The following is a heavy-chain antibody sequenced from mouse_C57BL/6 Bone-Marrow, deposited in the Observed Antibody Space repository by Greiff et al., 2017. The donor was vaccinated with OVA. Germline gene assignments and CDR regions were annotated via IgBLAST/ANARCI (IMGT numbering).Heavy chain of an antibody. V-gene: IGHV1-76*01. Sequence: QVHVKQSGAELVRPGASVKLSCKASGYTFTDYYINWVKQRPGQGLEWIARIYPGSGNTYYNEKFKGKATLTAEKSSSTAYMQLSSLTSEDSAVYFCARSPPYYYGSSPYFDYWGQGTTLTVSS. CDR3: ARSPPYYYGSSPYFDY. D-gene: IGHD1-1*01. CDR2: IYPGSGNT. CDR1: GYTFTDYY. J-gene: IGHJ2*01.